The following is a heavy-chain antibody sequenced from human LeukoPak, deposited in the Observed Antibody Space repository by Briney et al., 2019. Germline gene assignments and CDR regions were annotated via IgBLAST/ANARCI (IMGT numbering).Heavy chain of an antibody. CDR2: IYYSGST. CDR1: GGSVRSGSYY. D-gene: IGHD5-24*01. V-gene: IGHV4-61*01. J-gene: IGHJ3*02. Sequence: SETLSLTRTVSGGSVRSGSYYWSWIRQPPGKGLEWIGYIYYSGSTNYNPSLKSRVTISIDTSKNQFSLKLSSVTAADTAVYYCARDSPRRVFLDAFDIWGQGTMVTVSS. CDR3: ARDSPRRVFLDAFDI.